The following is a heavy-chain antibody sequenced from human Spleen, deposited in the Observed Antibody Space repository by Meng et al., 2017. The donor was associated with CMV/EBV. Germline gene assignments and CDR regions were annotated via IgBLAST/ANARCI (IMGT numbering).Heavy chain of an antibody. J-gene: IGHJ1*01. CDR2: ISSSGTTI. CDR3: ARGLIGAMVRGVIPH. V-gene: IGHV3-11*01. CDR1: GFPFSDYY. Sequence: SGFPFSDYYMSWICQAPGKGLEWVSSISSSGTTISYADSVKGRFTISRDNAKNSLYLQMNSLRAEDTAVYYCARGLIGAMVRGVIPHWGQGTLVTVSS. D-gene: IGHD3-10*01.